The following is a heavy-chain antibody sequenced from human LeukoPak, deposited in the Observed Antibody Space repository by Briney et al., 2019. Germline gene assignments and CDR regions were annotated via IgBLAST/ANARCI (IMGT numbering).Heavy chain of an antibody. CDR2: FDPEDGET. Sequence: ASVTVSCKVSGYTLTELSMHWVRQAPGKGLEWMGGFDPEDGETIYAQKFQGRVTMTEDTSTDTAYMELSSLRSEDTAVYYCATCLGYYCSGIPHYWGQGTLVTVSS. J-gene: IGHJ4*02. D-gene: IGHD2-15*01. V-gene: IGHV1-24*01. CDR3: ATCLGYYCSGIPHY. CDR1: GYTLTELS.